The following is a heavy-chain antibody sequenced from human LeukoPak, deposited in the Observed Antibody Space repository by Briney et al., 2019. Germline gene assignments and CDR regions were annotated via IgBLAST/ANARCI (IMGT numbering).Heavy chain of an antibody. D-gene: IGHD6-19*01. CDR3: ARDVSGSYRPYYFDY. Sequence: ASVKVSCKASGYTFTGYYMHWVRQAPGQGLEWMGWINPNSGGTNYAQKFQGRVTMTRDTSISTAYMELSRLRSDDTAVYYCARDVSGSYRPYYFDYWGQGTLVTVSS. V-gene: IGHV1-2*02. CDR1: GYTFTGYY. J-gene: IGHJ4*02. CDR2: INPNSGGT.